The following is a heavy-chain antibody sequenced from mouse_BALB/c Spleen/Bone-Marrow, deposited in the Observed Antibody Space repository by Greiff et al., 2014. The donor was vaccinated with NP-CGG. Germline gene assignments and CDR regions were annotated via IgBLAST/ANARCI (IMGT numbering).Heavy chain of an antibody. V-gene: IGHV5-6-3*01. Sequence: EVQLVESGGGLEQPGGSLKLSCAASGFTFSSYGMSWVRQTPDKRLELVATINSNGGSTYYPDSVKGRFTISRDNAKNTLYLQMSSLKSEDTAMYYCARDSYGSSYAMDYWGQGTSVTVSS. J-gene: IGHJ4*01. CDR2: INSNGGST. D-gene: IGHD1-1*01. CDR1: GFTFSSYG. CDR3: ARDSYGSSYAMDY.